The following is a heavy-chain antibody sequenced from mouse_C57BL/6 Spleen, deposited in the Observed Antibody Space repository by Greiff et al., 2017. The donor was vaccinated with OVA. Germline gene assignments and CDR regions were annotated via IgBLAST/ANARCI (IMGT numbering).Heavy chain of an antibody. CDR3: ARDQDYGSSLGFAY. V-gene: IGHV5-4*01. D-gene: IGHD1-1*01. Sequence: EVQLVESGGGLVKPGGSLKLSCAASGFTFSSYAMSWVRQTPEKRLEWVATISDGGSYTYYPDNVKGRFTISRDNAKNNLYLQMSHLKSEDTAMYYCARDQDYGSSLGFAYWGQETLVTVSA. CDR1: GFTFSSYA. J-gene: IGHJ3*01. CDR2: ISDGGSYT.